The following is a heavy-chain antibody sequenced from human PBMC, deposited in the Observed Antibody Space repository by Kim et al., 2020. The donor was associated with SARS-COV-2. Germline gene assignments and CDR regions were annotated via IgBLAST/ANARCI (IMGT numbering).Heavy chain of an antibody. CDR2: IHYSGRT. D-gene: IGHD5-12*01. CDR3: ARLGSGRPNIDY. V-gene: IGHV4-59*08. CDR1: SGSISPYL. J-gene: IGHJ4*02. Sequence: SETLSLTCSVSSGSISPYLWSWVRQPPGKGLEWIGFIHYSGRTSYNPSLKSRVTISVDTSKNQFSLELRSGTAADTAVYYCARLGSGRPNIDYWGEGTLVTV.